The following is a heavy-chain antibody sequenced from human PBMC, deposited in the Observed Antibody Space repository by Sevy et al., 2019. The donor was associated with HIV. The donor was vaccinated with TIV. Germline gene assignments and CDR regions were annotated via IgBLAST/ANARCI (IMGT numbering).Heavy chain of an antibody. Sequence: GGSLRLSCAASGFTFSYYSLTWVRQAPGKGLEWVSSISRAGSFKYYADSVKGRFTISRDSAKSSLYLQMNSLKVEDTAVDYCAVDEGGSHGISGTLDYWGQGTLVTVSS. V-gene: IGHV3-21*06. D-gene: IGHD5-12*01. J-gene: IGHJ4*02. CDR2: ISRAGSFK. CDR3: AVDEGGSHGISGTLDY. CDR1: GFTFSYYS.